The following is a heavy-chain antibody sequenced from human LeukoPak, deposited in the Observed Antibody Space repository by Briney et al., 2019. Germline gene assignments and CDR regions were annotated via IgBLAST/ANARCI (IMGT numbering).Heavy chain of an antibody. CDR2: IYHSGST. D-gene: IGHD2-21*02. CDR1: GGSISSGGYS. V-gene: IGHV4-30-2*01. J-gene: IGHJ4*02. Sequence: SETLSLTCAVSGGSISSGGYSWSWIRQPPGKGLEWIGYIYHSGSTYYNPSLKSRVTISVDTSKNQFSLKLSSVTAADTAVYYCARGGYCGGDCYPLDYWGQGTLVTVSS. CDR3: ARGGYCGGDCYPLDY.